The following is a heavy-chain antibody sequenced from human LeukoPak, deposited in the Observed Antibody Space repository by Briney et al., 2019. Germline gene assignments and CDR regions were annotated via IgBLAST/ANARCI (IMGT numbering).Heavy chain of an antibody. CDR3: VRVRTGSISDH. Sequence: SETLSLTCTVSGGSINTSPYYWGWVRQPPEKGLEWLGSISYGGTAYYNPSLRSRVTVSRDTSKNQFSLNLNSVTAADTAVYYCVRVRTGSISDHWGQGILVIVSS. D-gene: IGHD2-8*02. V-gene: IGHV4-39*07. CDR1: GGSINTSPYY. CDR2: ISYGGTA. J-gene: IGHJ4*02.